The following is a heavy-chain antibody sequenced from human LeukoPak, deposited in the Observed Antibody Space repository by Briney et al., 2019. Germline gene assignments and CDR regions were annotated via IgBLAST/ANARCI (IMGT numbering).Heavy chain of an antibody. D-gene: IGHD2-15*01. Sequence: SETLSLTCTVSGYSISSGYYWGWIRQPPGQGLEWIGSIYYSGSTYYNPSLKSRVTISVDTSKNQFSLKLSSVTAADTAVYYCARHADRYCSGGSCNWFDPWGQGTLVTVSS. J-gene: IGHJ5*02. CDR3: ARHADRYCSGGSCNWFDP. CDR2: IYYSGST. CDR1: GYSISSGYY. V-gene: IGHV4-38-2*02.